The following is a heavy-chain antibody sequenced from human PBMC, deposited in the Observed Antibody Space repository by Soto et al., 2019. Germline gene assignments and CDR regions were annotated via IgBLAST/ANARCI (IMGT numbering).Heavy chain of an antibody. V-gene: IGHV3-48*03. J-gene: IGHJ4*02. CDR3: AKESSGYNYGFYNYFDY. CDR2: ISSSGDII. Sequence: PGGSLRLSCEASGFMFSSYEMNWVRQSPGKGLEWVSYISSSGDIIYYADSVKGRFTISRDDAKNSMYLQMHSLRAEDTAVYHCAKESSGYNYGFYNYFDYWGQGTLVTVSS. CDR1: GFMFSSYE. D-gene: IGHD5-18*01.